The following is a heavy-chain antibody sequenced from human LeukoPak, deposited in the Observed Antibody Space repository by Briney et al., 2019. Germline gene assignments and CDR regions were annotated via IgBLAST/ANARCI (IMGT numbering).Heavy chain of an antibody. Sequence: PGGALRLSCAASGFTLSNYDMHWVRQAAGKGLEWVSGIVTTGDTDYPGSVKGRFTISRENAKNVVYLQMNSLRDGDTAVYYCARERRHYGDYSSFDYWGQGALVTHSS. CDR3: ARERRHYGDYSSFDY. J-gene: IGHJ4*02. CDR1: GFTLSNYD. V-gene: IGHV3-13*04. D-gene: IGHD4-17*01. CDR2: IVTTGDT.